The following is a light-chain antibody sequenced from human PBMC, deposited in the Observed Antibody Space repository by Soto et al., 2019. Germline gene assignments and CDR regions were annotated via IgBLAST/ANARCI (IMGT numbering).Light chain of an antibody. Sequence: QPVLTQPPSVSGAPGQRVTISCTGSSSNIGAGYDVHWYQQLPGIAPKLIIYSNTNRPSGVPDRFSGSKSGTSASLAITGRQTEDDADYYCQSYDSSLSGSVFGGGTKLTVL. CDR2: SNT. CDR1: SSNIGAGYD. V-gene: IGLV1-40*01. CDR3: QSYDSSLSGSV. J-gene: IGLJ2*01.